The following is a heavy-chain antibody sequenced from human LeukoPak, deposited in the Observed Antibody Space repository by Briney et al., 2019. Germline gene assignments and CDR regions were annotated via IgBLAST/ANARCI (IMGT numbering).Heavy chain of an antibody. Sequence: GGSLRLSCAASGFTFSSYAMHWVRQAPGKGLEWVANIKVDGSEKNYVDSVKGRFTVSRDNAKNSLYLQMNSLRAEDTAVYYCARIQLYYYYYGLDVWGQGTTVTVSS. D-gene: IGHD5-18*01. CDR3: ARIQLYYYYYGLDV. CDR2: IKVDGSEK. CDR1: GFTFSSYA. V-gene: IGHV3-7*03. J-gene: IGHJ6*02.